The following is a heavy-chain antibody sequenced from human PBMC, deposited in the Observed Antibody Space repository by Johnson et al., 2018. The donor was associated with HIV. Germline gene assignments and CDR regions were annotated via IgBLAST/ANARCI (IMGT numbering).Heavy chain of an antibody. V-gene: IGHV3-53*01. CDR3: ARGRASWELYDAFEI. J-gene: IGHJ3*02. CDR1: GFTVSSTY. D-gene: IGHD1-26*01. Sequence: VQLVESGGGLIQPGGSLRLSCAASGFTVSSTYMSWVRQAPGKGLEWVSAIYSGGSTYYADSVKVRFTISRDNSKNTLDLQMNSLRAEDTAVYYCARGRASWELYDAFEIWGQGTMVIVSS. CDR2: IYSGGST.